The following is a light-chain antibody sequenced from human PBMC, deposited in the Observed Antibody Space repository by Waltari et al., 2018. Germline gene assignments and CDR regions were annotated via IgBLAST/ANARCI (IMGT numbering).Light chain of an antibody. CDR1: QDIDRY. J-gene: IGKJ4*01. CDR2: AAS. Sequence: DVQVTQSPSSLSASVGDSVTITCRTSQDIDRYLIWYQQKPGNASKLLIYAASYLQSGVPSRFSGSGSGTDFSLTISSLQPEDFAVYYCQQNYRTPTFGGGTKVEVK. CDR3: QQNYRTPT. V-gene: IGKV1-39*01.